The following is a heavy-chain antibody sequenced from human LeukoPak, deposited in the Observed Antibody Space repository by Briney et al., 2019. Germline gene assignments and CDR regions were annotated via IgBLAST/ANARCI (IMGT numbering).Heavy chain of an antibody. CDR1: GGSISSYY. J-gene: IGHJ4*02. D-gene: IGHD3-22*01. CDR3: AVFLSDSSGFDFDY. CDR2: IYYSGST. Sequence: SETLSLTCTVSGGSISSYYWSWIRQPPGKGLEWIGYIYYSGSTNYNPSLKSRVTISVDKSRNQFSLKLSSVTAADTAVYYCAVFLSDSSGFDFDYWGQGTLVTVSS. V-gene: IGHV4-59*12.